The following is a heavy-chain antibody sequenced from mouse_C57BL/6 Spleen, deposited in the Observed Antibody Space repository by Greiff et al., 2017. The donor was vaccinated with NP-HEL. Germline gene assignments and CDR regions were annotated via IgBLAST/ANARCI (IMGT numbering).Heavy chain of an antibody. J-gene: IGHJ1*03. Sequence: EVQLQQSGPELVKPGASVKISCKASGYTFTDYYMNWVKQSHGKSLEWIGDINPNNGGTSYNQKFKGKATLTVDKSSSTAYMELRSLTSEDSAVYYCARELGTWYFDVWGTGTTVTVSS. CDR2: INPNNGGT. CDR3: ARELGTWYFDV. CDR1: GYTFTDYY. V-gene: IGHV1-26*01. D-gene: IGHD4-1*01.